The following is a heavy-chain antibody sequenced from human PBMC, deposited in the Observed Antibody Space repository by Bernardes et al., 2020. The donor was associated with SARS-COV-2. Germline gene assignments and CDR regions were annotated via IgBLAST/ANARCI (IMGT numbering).Heavy chain of an antibody. D-gene: IGHD3-9*01. V-gene: IGHV4-31*03. J-gene: IGHJ4*02. CDR2: IYYSGST. Sequence: SETLSLTCTVSGGSISSGGYYWSWIRQHPGKGLAWIGYIYYSGSTYYNPSLKSRVTISVDTSKNQFSLKLSSVTAADTAVYYCARGGGDILTGYYSDYWGQGTLVTVSS. CDR1: GGSISSGGYY. CDR3: ARGGGDILTGYYSDY.